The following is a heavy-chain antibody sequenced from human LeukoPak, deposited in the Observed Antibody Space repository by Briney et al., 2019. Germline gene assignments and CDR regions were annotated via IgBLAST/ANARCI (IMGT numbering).Heavy chain of an antibody. Sequence: GGSLRLSCAASGFTFSSYAMHWVRQAPGKGLEWVGRIKSKTDGGTTDYAAPVKGRFTISRDDSKNTPYLQMNSLKTEDTAVYYCTTDRRGYYYDTLFDYWGQGTLVTVSS. CDR2: IKSKTDGGTT. V-gene: IGHV3-15*01. J-gene: IGHJ4*02. D-gene: IGHD3-22*01. CDR3: TTDRRGYYYDTLFDY. CDR1: GFTFSSYA.